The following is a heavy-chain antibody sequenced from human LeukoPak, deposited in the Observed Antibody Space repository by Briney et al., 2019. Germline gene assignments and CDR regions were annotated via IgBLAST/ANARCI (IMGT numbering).Heavy chain of an antibody. CDR1: GGTFSSYA. D-gene: IGHD3-22*01. Sequence: SVKVSCKASGGTFSSYAISWVRQAPGQGLEWMGGIIPIFGTANYAQKFQGRVTITADESTSTAYMELSSLRSEDTAMYYCARARSYYDSSGYLGYWGQGTLVTVSS. CDR2: IIPIFGTA. V-gene: IGHV1-69*01. J-gene: IGHJ4*02. CDR3: ARARSYYDSSGYLGY.